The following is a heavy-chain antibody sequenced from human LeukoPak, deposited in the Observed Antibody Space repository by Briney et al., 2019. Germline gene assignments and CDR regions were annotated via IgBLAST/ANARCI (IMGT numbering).Heavy chain of an antibody. CDR1: GGSISSDY. CDR2: IYYSGST. J-gene: IGHJ6*02. Sequence: PSETLSLTCSVSGGSISSDYWSWIRQPPGKGLEWIGYIYYSGSTNYNPSLKSRVTISVDTSKNQFSLTLSSVTAADTAVYYCARGWSSSSFLGSDYYGMDVWGQGTTVTASS. CDR3: ARGWSSSSFLGSDYYGMDV. V-gene: IGHV4-59*01. D-gene: IGHD6-6*01.